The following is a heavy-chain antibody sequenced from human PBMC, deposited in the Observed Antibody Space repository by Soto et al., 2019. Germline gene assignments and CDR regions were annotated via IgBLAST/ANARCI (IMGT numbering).Heavy chain of an antibody. CDR1: GFTFRNYW. Sequence: GGSLRLSCAASGFTFRNYWMHWVRQGPGKGLVWVSRINSNGSGTSYADSVKGRFTISRDNAMNTLYLQMNSLRAEDTAVYYCVRGFDHSWSHNFFDYWGQGILVTVSS. D-gene: IGHD6-13*01. J-gene: IGHJ4*02. CDR2: INSNGSGT. V-gene: IGHV3-74*01. CDR3: VRGFDHSWSHNFFDY.